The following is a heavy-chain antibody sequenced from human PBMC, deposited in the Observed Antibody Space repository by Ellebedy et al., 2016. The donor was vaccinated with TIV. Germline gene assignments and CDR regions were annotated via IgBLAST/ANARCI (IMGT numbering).Heavy chain of an antibody. J-gene: IGHJ6*02. V-gene: IGHV1-69*13. CDR1: GGTFTSFT. CDR2: IIPISETT. D-gene: IGHD1-7*01. Sequence: AASVKVSCKASGGTFTSFTFSWVRQAPGQGLEWMGGIIPISETTHYAQEFQGRVTVSAVESTSTVYMELTRLRSEDTALYYCAATANTNWYFSGNQYGLDVWGQGTTVTVSS. CDR3: AATANTNWYFSGNQYGLDV.